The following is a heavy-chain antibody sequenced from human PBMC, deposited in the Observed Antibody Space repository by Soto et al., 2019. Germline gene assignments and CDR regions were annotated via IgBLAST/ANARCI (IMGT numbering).Heavy chain of an antibody. CDR1: GGTFSSYA. V-gene: IGHV1-69*01. J-gene: IGHJ6*02. CDR3: ARSQGGSSSLDIYSYYYYGMDV. CDR2: IIPIFGTA. Sequence: QVQLVQSGAEVKKPGSSVKVSCKAPGGTFSSYAISWVRQAPGQGLEWMGGIIPIFGTAKYAQKFQGRVTITADESTSKGYMEVSSLRSEDTAVYYCARSQGGSSSLDIYSYYYYGMDVWGQGTTVTVSS. D-gene: IGHD2-15*01.